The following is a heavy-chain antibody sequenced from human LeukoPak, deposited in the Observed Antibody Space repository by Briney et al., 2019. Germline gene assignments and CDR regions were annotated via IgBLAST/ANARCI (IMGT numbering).Heavy chain of an antibody. D-gene: IGHD5-12*01. CDR2: IYYSGST. V-gene: IGHV4-39*01. J-gene: IGHJ4*02. Sequence: SETLSLTCTVSGGSISSSSYYWGWIRQPPGKGLEWIGSIYYSGSTYYNPSLKSRVTISVDTSKNQFSLKLSSVTAADTAVYYCARTATTPDSWGQGTLVTVSS. CDR1: GGSISSSSYY. CDR3: ARTATTPDS.